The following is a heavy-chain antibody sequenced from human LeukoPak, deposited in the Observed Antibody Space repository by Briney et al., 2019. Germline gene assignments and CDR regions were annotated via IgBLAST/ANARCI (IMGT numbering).Heavy chain of an antibody. CDR1: GFTFDDYA. CDR3: AKADYYDGGGFDP. Sequence: YLRLSCAAYGFTFDDYAMHWVRQAPGKGLEWVSGISWNSGSIGYADSVKGRFTISRDNAKNSLYLQMNSLRAEDTALYYCAKADYYDGGGFDPWGQGTLVTVSS. D-gene: IGHD3-22*01. CDR2: ISWNSGSI. J-gene: IGHJ5*02. V-gene: IGHV3-9*01.